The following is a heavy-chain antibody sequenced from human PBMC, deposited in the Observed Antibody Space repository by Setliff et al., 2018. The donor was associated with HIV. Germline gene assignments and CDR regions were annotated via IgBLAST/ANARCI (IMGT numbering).Heavy chain of an antibody. V-gene: IGHV1-3*01. CDR2: TNAGNGLT. Sequence: ASVKVSCKASGSTFSRYGLHWVRQAPGQRLEWMGWTNAGNGLTKYSQKFQDRVTITRDTSANTAYLELTSLRSEDTAVYYCARGPFRAHPLGGYPDYWGQGTLVTVSS. CDR1: GSTFSRYG. D-gene: IGHD3-16*02. J-gene: IGHJ4*02. CDR3: ARGPFRAHPLGGYPDY.